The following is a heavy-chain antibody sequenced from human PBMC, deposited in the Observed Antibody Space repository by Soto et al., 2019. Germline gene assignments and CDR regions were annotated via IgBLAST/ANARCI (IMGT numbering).Heavy chain of an antibody. CDR3: ARLQAAAGYNDLTLDY. D-gene: IGHD6-13*01. CDR2: IDPSDSYT. V-gene: IGHV5-10-1*01. J-gene: IGHJ4*02. Sequence: EVQLVQSGAEVKKPGESLRISCKGSGYSVTSYWISWVRQMPGKGLEWLGRIDPSDSYTNYSPSFQGHVTISADKSISTAYLQWSSMKASDPAMYYCARLQAAAGYNDLTLDYWGQGTLVTVSS. CDR1: GYSVTSYW.